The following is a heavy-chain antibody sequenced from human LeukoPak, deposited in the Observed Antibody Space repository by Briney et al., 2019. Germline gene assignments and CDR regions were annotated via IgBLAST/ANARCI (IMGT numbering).Heavy chain of an antibody. CDR1: GFTFSSYW. CDR3: ARDRPKTIFGVVIIRAGLDY. D-gene: IGHD3-3*01. V-gene: IGHV3-7*01. CDR2: IKQDGSEK. Sequence: GGSLRLPCAASGFTFSSYWMSWVRQAPGKGLEWVANIKQDGSEKYYVDSVKGRFTISRDNAKNSLYLQMNSLRAEDTAVYYCARDRPKTIFGVVIIRAGLDYWGQGTLVTVSS. J-gene: IGHJ4*02.